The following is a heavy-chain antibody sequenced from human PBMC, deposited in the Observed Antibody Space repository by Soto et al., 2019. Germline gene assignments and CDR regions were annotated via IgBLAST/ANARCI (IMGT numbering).Heavy chain of an antibody. D-gene: IGHD4-17*01. CDR1: GGTFNTST. V-gene: IGHV1-69*01. Sequence: VQLVQSGAEVREPGSSVKVSCKASGGTFNTSTITWVRQAPGQGLDYMGGVIPIYGSPYYARKFQGRVTITADVSTSTAYMVMNSLRSGDTAVYYRAGESALMTTVPLRHWGQGTLVTVSS. CDR2: VIPIYGSP. CDR3: AGESALMTTVPLRH. J-gene: IGHJ4*02.